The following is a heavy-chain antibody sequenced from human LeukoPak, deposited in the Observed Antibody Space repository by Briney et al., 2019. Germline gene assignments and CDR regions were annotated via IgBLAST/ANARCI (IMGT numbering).Heavy chain of an antibody. CDR3: ARENEVGSAFDI. CDR1: GGSISSSSYY. J-gene: IGHJ3*02. CDR2: IYYSGST. Sequence: SSETLSLTCTVSGGSISSSSYYWGWIRQPPGKGLEWIGSIYYSGSTYYNPSLKSRVTISVDTSKNQFSLKLSSVTAADTAVYYCARENEVGSAFDIWGQGTMVTVSS. D-gene: IGHD3-10*01. V-gene: IGHV4-39*07.